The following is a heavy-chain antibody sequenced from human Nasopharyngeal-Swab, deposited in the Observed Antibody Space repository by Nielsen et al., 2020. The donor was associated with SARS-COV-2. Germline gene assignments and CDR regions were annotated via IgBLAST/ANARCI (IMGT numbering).Heavy chain of an antibody. Sequence: SVKVSCKASGGTFSSYAISWVRQAPGQGLEWMGGIIPILGIAIYAQKFQGRVTMTEDTSTDTAYMELSSLRSEDTAVYYCATGSIAVAGTYWFDPWGQGTLVTVSS. D-gene: IGHD6-19*01. CDR3: ATGSIAVAGTYWFDP. V-gene: IGHV1-69*10. CDR1: GGTFSSYA. CDR2: IIPILGIA. J-gene: IGHJ5*02.